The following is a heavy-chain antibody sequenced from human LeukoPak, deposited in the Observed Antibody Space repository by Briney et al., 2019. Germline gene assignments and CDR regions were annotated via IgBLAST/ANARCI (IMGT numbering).Heavy chain of an antibody. D-gene: IGHD2-2*01. J-gene: IGHJ5*02. Sequence: ASVKVSCKASGYTFTSYGISWVRQAPGQGLEGVGWISANNGNTNYAQKLQGRVTMTTDTSTSTAYMELRSLRSDDTAVYYCARERGLIGYCSSTSCYCPYWFDPWGQGTLVTVYS. CDR2: ISANNGNT. CDR3: ARERGLIGYCSSTSCYCPYWFDP. CDR1: GYTFTSYG. V-gene: IGHV1-18*01.